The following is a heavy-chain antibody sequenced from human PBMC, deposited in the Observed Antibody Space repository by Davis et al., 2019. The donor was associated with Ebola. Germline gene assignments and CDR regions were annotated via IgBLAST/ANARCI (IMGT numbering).Heavy chain of an antibody. CDR1: GYSFIGYW. J-gene: IGHJ4*02. CDR2: IYPGDSGT. D-gene: IGHD5-12*01. V-gene: IGHV5-51*01. Sequence: GESLKISCKGSGYSFIGYWIGWVRQMPGKGLEWLGIIYPGDSGTRYSPSFQGHVTFSVDNSISTAYLQWSSLKASDTAIYYCARLNIGADYWGQGTLITVSS. CDR3: ARLNIGADY.